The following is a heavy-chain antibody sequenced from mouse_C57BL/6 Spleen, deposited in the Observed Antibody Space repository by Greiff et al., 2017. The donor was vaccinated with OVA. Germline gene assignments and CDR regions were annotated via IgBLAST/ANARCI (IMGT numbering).Heavy chain of an antibody. Sequence: LVESGAELVRPGASVKLSCKASGYTFTDYYINWVKQRPGQGLEWIARIYPGSGNTYYNEKFKGKATLTAEKSSSTAYMQLSSLTSEDSAVYFCASKEGAYWGQGTLVTVSA. V-gene: IGHV1-76*01. CDR2: IYPGSGNT. CDR1: GYTFTDYY. J-gene: IGHJ3*01. CDR3: ASKEGAY.